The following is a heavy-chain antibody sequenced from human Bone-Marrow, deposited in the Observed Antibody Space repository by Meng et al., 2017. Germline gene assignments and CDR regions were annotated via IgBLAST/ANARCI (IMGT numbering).Heavy chain of an antibody. CDR2: IYHSGST. J-gene: IGHJ4*01. CDR1: GYSTSSGYY. CDR3: ARGNPFFDY. V-gene: IGHV4-38-2*02. Sequence: SETLSLTCTVSGYSTSSGYYWGWIRQPPGKGLEWIGNIYHSGSTYYNPSLQSRVTISFDMSKNQFSLKLTSVTAADTAVYYCARGNPFFDYWGHGTLVTVSS.